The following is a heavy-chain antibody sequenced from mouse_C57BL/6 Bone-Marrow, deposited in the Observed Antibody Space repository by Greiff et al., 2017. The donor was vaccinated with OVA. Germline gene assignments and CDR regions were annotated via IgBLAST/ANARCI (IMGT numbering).Heavy chain of an antibody. Sequence: QVQLKQPGAELVKPGASVKMSCKASGYTFTSYWITWVKQRPGQGLEWIGDIYPGSGSTNYNEKFKSKATLTVDTSSSTAYMQLSSLTSEDSAVYYCARWGYDYDWAMDYWGQGTSVTVSS. V-gene: IGHV1-55*01. D-gene: IGHD2-4*01. CDR1: GYTFTSYW. CDR2: IYPGSGST. CDR3: ARWGYDYDWAMDY. J-gene: IGHJ4*01.